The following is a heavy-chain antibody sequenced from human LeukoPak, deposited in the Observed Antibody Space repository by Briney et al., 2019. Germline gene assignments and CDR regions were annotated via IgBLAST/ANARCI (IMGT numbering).Heavy chain of an antibody. CDR3: ARHLRLSGWIPTNWFDP. Sequence: SETLSLTCTVSGGSISSSSYYWGWIRQPPGKGLEWIGSIYYSGSTYYNPSLKSRVTISVDTSKNQFSLKLSSVTAADTAVYYCARHLRLSGWIPTNWFDPWGQGTLVTVSS. J-gene: IGHJ5*02. D-gene: IGHD6-19*01. V-gene: IGHV4-39*01. CDR1: GGSISSSSYY. CDR2: IYYSGST.